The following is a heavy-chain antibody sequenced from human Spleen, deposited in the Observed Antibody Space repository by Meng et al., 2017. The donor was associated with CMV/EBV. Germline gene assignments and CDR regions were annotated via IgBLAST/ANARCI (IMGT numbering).Heavy chain of an antibody. CDR2: ISYDGSNK. CDR3: ARDWHYDSSGPNN. J-gene: IGHJ4*02. Sequence: ASGLSFHSYAMHWVREAPGKGLEWVAVISYDGSNKYYADSVKGRFTISRDNSKNTLYLQMNSLRAEDTAVYYCARDWHYDSSGPNNWGQGTLVTVSS. CDR1: GLSFHSYA. V-gene: IGHV3-30*04. D-gene: IGHD3-22*01.